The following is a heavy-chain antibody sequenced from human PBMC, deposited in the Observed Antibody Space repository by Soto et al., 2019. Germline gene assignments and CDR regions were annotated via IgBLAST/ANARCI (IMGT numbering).Heavy chain of an antibody. V-gene: IGHV3-74*01. J-gene: IGHJ4*02. CDR3: ARDGFGPRDY. Sequence: GSLSLSSEASGFTFSSYWMHWVRQAPGKGLVWVARIHYDGTITSYADSVKGRFTISRDNAKNTLYLQMNSLRAEDTDIYYCARDGFGPRDYWGQGTLVTVSS. CDR2: IHYDGTIT. D-gene: IGHD3-16*01. CDR1: GFTFSSYW.